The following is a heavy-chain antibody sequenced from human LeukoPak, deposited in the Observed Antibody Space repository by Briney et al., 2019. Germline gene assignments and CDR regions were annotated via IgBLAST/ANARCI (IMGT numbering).Heavy chain of an antibody. CDR1: GFTFSSYE. CDR3: ARDRRNYDTLTGYYVKVAMDV. D-gene: IGHD3-9*01. V-gene: IGHV3-48*03. Sequence: GGSLRLSCAASGFTFSSYEMNWVRQAPGKGLEGVSYISSSGNTIYYADSVKGRFTISRDNAKNSLYLQMNSLRAEDTAVYYCARDRRNYDTLTGYYVKVAMDVWGQGTTVTVS. J-gene: IGHJ6*02. CDR2: ISSSGNTI.